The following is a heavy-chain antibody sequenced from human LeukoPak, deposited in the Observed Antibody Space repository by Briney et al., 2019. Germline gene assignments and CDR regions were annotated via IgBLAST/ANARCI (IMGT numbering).Heavy chain of an antibody. V-gene: IGHV5-51*01. CDR2: IYPGDSDT. J-gene: IGHJ4*02. CDR3: ARSDRVAAAAPDY. CDR1: GYSFTSYW. D-gene: IGHD6-13*01. Sequence: GESLKISCKGSGYSFTSYWIGWVRQMPGKGLEWMGIIYPGDSDTRYSPSFQGQVTISADKSISTAYLRWSSLKASDTAMYYCARSDRVAAAAPDYWGQGTLVTVSS.